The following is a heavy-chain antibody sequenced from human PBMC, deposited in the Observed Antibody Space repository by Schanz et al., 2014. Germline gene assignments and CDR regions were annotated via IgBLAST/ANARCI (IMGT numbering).Heavy chain of an antibody. D-gene: IGHD3-3*01. CDR2: ISYDGNTK. V-gene: IGHV3-30-3*01. J-gene: IGHJ4*02. CDR3: ARDLLVSHYDFWSGNDY. CDR1: GFTFNSYA. Sequence: QAQLVESGGGVVPPGGSLRLSCAASGFTFNSYAFHWVRQAPGKGLEWVALISYDGNTKYYADSVKGRFTISRDNSKNTLYLQMNSLRADDTAVYYCARDLLVSHYDFWSGNDYWGQGTLVTVSS.